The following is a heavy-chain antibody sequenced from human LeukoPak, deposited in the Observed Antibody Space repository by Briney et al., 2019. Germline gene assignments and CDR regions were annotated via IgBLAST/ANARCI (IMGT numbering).Heavy chain of an antibody. J-gene: IGHJ4*02. CDR1: GFTFSSYA. Sequence: GRSLRLSCAASGFTFSSYAMSWVRQAPGKGLEWVSAISGSGGSTYYADSVKGRFTISRDNSKNTLYLQMNSLRAEDTAVYYCAKMTRTGIAAAGGFDYWGQGTLVTVSS. D-gene: IGHD6-13*01. CDR2: ISGSGGST. V-gene: IGHV3-23*01. CDR3: AKMTRTGIAAAGGFDY.